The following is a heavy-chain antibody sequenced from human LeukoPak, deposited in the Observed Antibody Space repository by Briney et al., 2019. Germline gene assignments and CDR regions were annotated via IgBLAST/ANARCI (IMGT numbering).Heavy chain of an antibody. J-gene: IGHJ4*02. Sequence: ASVKVSCKASGYTFTSYYMHWVRQAPGQGLEWMGIINPSGGSTSYAQKFQGRVTMTRDTSTSTVYMELSSLRSEDTAVYYCARGLERGYSGYDFVSWGQGTLVTVSS. CDR2: INPSGGST. D-gene: IGHD5-12*01. CDR3: ARGLERGYSGYDFVS. V-gene: IGHV1-46*01. CDR1: GYTFTSYY.